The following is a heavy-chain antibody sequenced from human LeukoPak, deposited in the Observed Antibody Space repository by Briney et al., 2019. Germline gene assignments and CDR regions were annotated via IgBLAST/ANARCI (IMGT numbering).Heavy chain of an antibody. D-gene: IGHD3-10*01. CDR1: GFTFSSFA. CDR3: AKGVLRREVGSYNWFDP. CDR2: LSGSGGST. J-gene: IGHJ5*02. Sequence: GGSLRLSCAASGFTFSSFAMSWVRQAPGKGLEWVSALSGSGGSTYHADSVKGRFTISRDNSKNTLYLQMNSLRAEDTAVYYCAKGVLRREVGSYNWFDPWGQETLVTVSS. V-gene: IGHV3-23*01.